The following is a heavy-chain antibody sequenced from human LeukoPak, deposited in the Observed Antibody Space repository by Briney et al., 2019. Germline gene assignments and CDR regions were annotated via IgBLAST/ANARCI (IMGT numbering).Heavy chain of an antibody. CDR1: GGAFSGYY. CDR3: ARGSRNYNNYEGADY. Sequence: PSETLSLTCAVYGGAFSGYYWSWIRQPPRKGLEWIGEINHSGDTKYNPSLKRRVSMSVDVSKDQFSLKLTSLTAADTAVYYCARGSRNYNNYEGADYWGQGTLVTVSS. V-gene: IGHV4-34*01. CDR2: INHSGDT. J-gene: IGHJ4*02. D-gene: IGHD4-11*01.